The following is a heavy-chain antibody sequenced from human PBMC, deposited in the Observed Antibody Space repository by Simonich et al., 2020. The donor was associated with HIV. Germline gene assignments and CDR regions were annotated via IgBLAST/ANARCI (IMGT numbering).Heavy chain of an antibody. J-gene: IGHJ5*02. V-gene: IGHV1-2*02. D-gene: IGHD3-22*01. Sequence: QVQLVQSGAEVKKPGASVKVSCKASGYTFTGYYMHWVRQAPGQGLEWMGGINPNSGGTNYAQKFQGRVTMTRDTSISTAYMELSRLRSDDTAVFYCARDYYYDTSGYNWFDPWGQGTLVTVSS. CDR1: GYTFTGYY. CDR3: ARDYYYDTSGYNWFDP. CDR2: INPNSGGT.